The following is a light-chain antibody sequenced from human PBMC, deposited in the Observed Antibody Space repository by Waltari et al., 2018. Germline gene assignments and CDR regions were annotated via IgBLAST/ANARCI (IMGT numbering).Light chain of an antibody. CDR3: SSYTSSRTWV. Sequence: QSALTQPASVSGSPGQSITISCTGTSSDVGFWNYVSWYQHHPGKAPKVMIYGFSKRPSGVSDRFSGSKSGNTASLTISGLQAEDEAGYYCSSYTSSRTWVFGGGTRLTVL. V-gene: IGLV2-14*03. CDR1: SSDVGFWNY. CDR2: GFS. J-gene: IGLJ3*02.